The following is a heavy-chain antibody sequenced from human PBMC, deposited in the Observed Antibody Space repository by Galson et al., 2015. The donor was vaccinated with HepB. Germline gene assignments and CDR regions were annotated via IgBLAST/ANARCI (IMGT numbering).Heavy chain of an antibody. Sequence: SLRLSCAASGFTFSSYGMHWVRQAPGKGLEWVAVISYDGSNKYYADSVKGRFTISRDNSKNTLYLQMNSLRAEDTAVYYCAKDGGRVFYYYYYYMDVWGKGTTVTVSS. CDR2: ISYDGSNK. J-gene: IGHJ6*03. D-gene: IGHD3-16*01. CDR1: GFTFSSYG. V-gene: IGHV3-30*18. CDR3: AKDGGRVFYYYYYYMDV.